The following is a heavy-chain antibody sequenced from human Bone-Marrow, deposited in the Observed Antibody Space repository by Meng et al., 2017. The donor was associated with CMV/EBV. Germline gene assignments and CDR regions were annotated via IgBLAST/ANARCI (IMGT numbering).Heavy chain of an antibody. Sequence: LPLTCAASGYTFSSHWMSWVRQAPGKGLEWVANIKQDGSEKYYVDSVKGRFTISRDNAKNSLYLQMNSLRAEDTAVYYCARRPASTTKYCTNGVCSHHTTNWFDPWGQGTLVTVSS. CDR1: GYTFSSHW. D-gene: IGHD2-8*01. CDR2: IKQDGSEK. CDR3: ARRPASTTKYCTNGVCSHHTTNWFDP. J-gene: IGHJ5*02. V-gene: IGHV3-7*01.